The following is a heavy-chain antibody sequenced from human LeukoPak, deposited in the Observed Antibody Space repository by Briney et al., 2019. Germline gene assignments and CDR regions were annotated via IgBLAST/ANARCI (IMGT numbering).Heavy chain of an antibody. V-gene: IGHV4-4*08. CDR3: ARAIVVVVTAPPYWYFDL. D-gene: IGHD2-21*02. Sequence: PSETLSLTCTVSGGSISSYYWSWIRRSPGKGLEWVGHIYNFGSTNYNPSLKSRVTISVDTSKNQFSLKLSSVTAADTAVYYCARAIVVVVTAPPYWYFDLWGRGTLVTVSS. J-gene: IGHJ2*01. CDR1: GGSISSYY. CDR2: IYNFGST.